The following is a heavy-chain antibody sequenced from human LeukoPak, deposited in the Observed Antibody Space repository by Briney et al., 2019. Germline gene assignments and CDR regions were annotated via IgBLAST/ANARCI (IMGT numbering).Heavy chain of an antibody. J-gene: IGHJ4*02. CDR2: IYYSGST. CDR3: ARVDDLAASPDPRFDY. D-gene: IGHD6-6*01. Sequence: SETLSLTCTVSGGSISSYYWSWIRQPPGKGLEWIGYIYYSGSTNYNPSLKSRVTISVDTSKNQFSLKLSSVTAADTAVYYCARVDDLAASPDPRFDYWGQGTLVTVSS. CDR1: GGSISSYY. V-gene: IGHV4-59*01.